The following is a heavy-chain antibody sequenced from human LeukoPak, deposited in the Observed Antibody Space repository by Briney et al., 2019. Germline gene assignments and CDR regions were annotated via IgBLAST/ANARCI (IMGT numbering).Heavy chain of an antibody. D-gene: IGHD3-3*01. CDR3: ARDGGQWYFDL. J-gene: IGHJ2*01. CDR2: ISSSSSYI. CDR1: GFTFSSYS. V-gene: IGHV3-21*01. Sequence: GGSLRLSCEASGFTFSSYSMNWVRQAPGKGLEWVSSISSSSSYIYYADSVKGRFTISRDNAKNSLYLQMNSLRAEDTAVYYCARDGGQWYFDLWGRGTLVTVSS.